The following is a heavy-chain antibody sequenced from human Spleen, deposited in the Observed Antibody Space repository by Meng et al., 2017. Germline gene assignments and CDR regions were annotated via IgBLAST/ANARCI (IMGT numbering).Heavy chain of an antibody. J-gene: IGHJ4*02. CDR1: GFSFDVYA. Sequence: SLKISCAASGFSFDVYAMHWVRQVPGKGLEWVSGIGWNSNSLGYADSVKGRFTISRDNAKNSLYLQMNSLRAEDTAVYYCASLRGSVPTWGQGTLVTVSS. V-gene: IGHV3-9*01. CDR2: IGWNSNSL. D-gene: IGHD3-10*01. CDR3: ASLRGSVPT.